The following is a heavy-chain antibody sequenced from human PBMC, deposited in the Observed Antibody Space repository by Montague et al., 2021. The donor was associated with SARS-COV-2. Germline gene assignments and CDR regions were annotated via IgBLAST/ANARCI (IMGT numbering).Heavy chain of an antibody. CDR3: ARVRLFYYLDY. Sequence: TRSLTCTVSGTSIRSGGYYWTWIRQHPGKGLEWIGYIFHTGRAYYNPSLETRVNISVDTSNNLFSLRLSSVTAADTAMYFCARVRLFYYLDYWGQGTLVTVSS. D-gene: IGHD2/OR15-2a*01. J-gene: IGHJ4*02. CDR1: GTSIRSGGYY. V-gene: IGHV4-31*03. CDR2: IFHTGRA.